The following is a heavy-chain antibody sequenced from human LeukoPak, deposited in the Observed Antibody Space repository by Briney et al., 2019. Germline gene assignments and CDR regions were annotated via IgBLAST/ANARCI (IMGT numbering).Heavy chain of an antibody. CDR3: ARGRPYYDFWSGYYVQNYYFDY. Sequence: SETLSLTCAVYGGSFSGYYWSWIRQPPGKGLEWIGEINHSGSTNCNPSLKSRVTISVDTSKNQFSLKLSSVTAADTAVYYCARGRPYYDFWSGYYVQNYYFDYWGQGTLVTVSS. CDR1: GGSFSGYY. D-gene: IGHD3-3*01. V-gene: IGHV4-34*01. J-gene: IGHJ4*02. CDR2: INHSGST.